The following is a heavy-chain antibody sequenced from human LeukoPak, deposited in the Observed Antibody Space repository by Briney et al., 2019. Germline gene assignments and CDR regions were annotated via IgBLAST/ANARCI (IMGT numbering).Heavy chain of an antibody. CDR2: IYYTGNT. Sequence: SETLSLTCTVSGGSISSYYWSWIRQPPGKGLEWIGYIYYTGNTNYNPSLKSRVTISIDTSKNQISLKLSSVTAAGTAVYYCARHCSGDNCYFYGMDVWGQGTTVTVSS. V-gene: IGHV4-59*08. CDR1: GGSISSYY. CDR3: ARHCSGDNCYFYGMDV. D-gene: IGHD2-15*01. J-gene: IGHJ6*02.